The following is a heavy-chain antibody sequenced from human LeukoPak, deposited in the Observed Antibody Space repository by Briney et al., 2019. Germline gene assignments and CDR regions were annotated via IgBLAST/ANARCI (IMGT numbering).Heavy chain of an antibody. Sequence: GGSLRLSCAASGFTFSSYEMNWVRQAPGKGLEWVSYISSSGSTIYYADSVKGRFTISRDNAKNSLYLQMNSLRAEDTAVYYCARDCSGGSCYPPTYYYYYGMDVWGQGTTVTVSS. CDR1: GFTFSSYE. D-gene: IGHD2-15*01. J-gene: IGHJ6*02. V-gene: IGHV3-48*03. CDR2: ISSSGSTI. CDR3: ARDCSGGSCYPPTYYYYYGMDV.